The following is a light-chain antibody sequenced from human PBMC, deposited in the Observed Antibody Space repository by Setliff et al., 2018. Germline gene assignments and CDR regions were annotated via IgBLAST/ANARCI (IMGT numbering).Light chain of an antibody. CDR2: GNC. V-gene: IGLV1-40*01. CDR3: QSYDSSLSGSGV. Sequence: QSVLTQPPSVSGAPGQRVTISCTGSSSNIGAGYDVHWYQQLPGTAPKLLIYGNCNRPSGVPDRFSGSKSGTSASLAITGLQAEDEADYYCQSYDSSLSGSGVFGTGTKVTVL. J-gene: IGLJ1*01. CDR1: SSNIGAGYD.